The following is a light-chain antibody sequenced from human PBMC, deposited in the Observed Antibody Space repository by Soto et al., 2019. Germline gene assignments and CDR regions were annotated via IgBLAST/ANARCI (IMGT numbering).Light chain of an antibody. V-gene: IGKV3-20*01. CDR2: GAS. J-gene: IGKJ1*01. CDR1: QSVSSTF. Sequence: EIVLTQSPGSLSLSPGERATLSCRASQSVSSTFFAWYQQRPGQAPRLLMYGASSRATGIPERFSGSGSGTDFTLTSSRLEPDDFAVYYCQQFDSSVTFGQGTKVEIK. CDR3: QQFDSSVT.